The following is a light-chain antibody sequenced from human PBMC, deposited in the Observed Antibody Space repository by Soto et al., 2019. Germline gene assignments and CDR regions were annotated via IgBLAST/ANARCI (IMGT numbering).Light chain of an antibody. CDR1: SSDVGGYNY. J-gene: IGLJ2*01. Sequence: QSALTQPASVSGSPGQSITISCTGTSSDVGGYNYVSWYQQHPGKDPKLMIYDVSNRPSGVSNRFSGSKSGNTASLTIAGLQAEDEADYCCSSYTGSSTSVVFGGGTKVTVL. CDR3: SSYTGSSTSVV. CDR2: DVS. V-gene: IGLV2-14*01.